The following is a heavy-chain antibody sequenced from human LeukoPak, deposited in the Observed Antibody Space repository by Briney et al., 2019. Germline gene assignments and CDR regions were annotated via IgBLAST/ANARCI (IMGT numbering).Heavy chain of an antibody. Sequence: SETLSLTCAVSGYSISSGYYWGWIRQPPGKGLEWIGSIYYSGSTYYNPSLKSRVTISVDTSKNQFSLKLSSVTAADTAVYYCARAFSVSAWFDPWGQGTLVTVSS. CDR3: ARAFSVSAWFDP. CDR2: IYYSGST. J-gene: IGHJ5*02. V-gene: IGHV4-38-2*01. D-gene: IGHD3-10*01. CDR1: GYSISSGYY.